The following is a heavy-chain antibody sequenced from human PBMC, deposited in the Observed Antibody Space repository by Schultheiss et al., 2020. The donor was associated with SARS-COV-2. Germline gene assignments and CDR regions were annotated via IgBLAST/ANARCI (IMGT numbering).Heavy chain of an antibody. CDR3: ARDYMGGGVWGYWYFDL. V-gene: IGHV4-34*12. CDR2: IIHSAST. D-gene: IGHD2-21*02. Sequence: SETLSLTCAVYGGSFSGYHWSWIRQPPGKGLEWIGEIIHSASTNYNPSLKSRVTISVDTSKNQFSLKLSSVTAADTAVYYCARDYMGGGVWGYWYFDLWGRGTLVTVSS. CDR1: GGSFSGYH. J-gene: IGHJ2*01.